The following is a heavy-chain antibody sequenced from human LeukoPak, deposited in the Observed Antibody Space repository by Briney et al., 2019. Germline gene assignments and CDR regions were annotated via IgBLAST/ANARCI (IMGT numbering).Heavy chain of an antibody. J-gene: IGHJ4*02. CDR2: IIPIFGTA. CDR1: GGTFSSYA. CDR3: ARGRPEYYFDY. Sequence: ASVKVSCKASGGTFSSYAINWVRQAPGQGLEWMGGIIPIFGTANYAQKFQGRVTITADESTSTAYMELSSLRSEDTAVYYCARGRPEYYFDYWGQGTLVTVSS. V-gene: IGHV1-69*13.